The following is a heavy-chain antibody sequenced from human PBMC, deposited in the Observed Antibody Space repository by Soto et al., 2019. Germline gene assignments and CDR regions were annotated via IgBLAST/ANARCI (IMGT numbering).Heavy chain of an antibody. CDR3: ARDWSSSSWGYYYYYYGMDV. V-gene: IGHV4-61*01. D-gene: IGHD6-6*01. CDR1: GGSVSSGSYY. CDR2: IYYSGST. Sequence: SETLSLTCTVSGGSVSSGSYYWSWIRQPPGKGLEWIGYIYYSGSTNYNPSLKSRVTISVDTSKNQFSLKLSSVTAADTAVYYCARDWSSSSWGYYYYYYGMDVWGQGTTVTV. J-gene: IGHJ6*02.